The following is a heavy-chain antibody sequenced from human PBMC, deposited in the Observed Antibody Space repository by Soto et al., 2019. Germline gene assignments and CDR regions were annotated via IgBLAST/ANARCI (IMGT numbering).Heavy chain of an antibody. CDR3: AKSKGGWVPDF. CDR1: GGTFSSYA. V-gene: IGHV1-69*13. J-gene: IGHJ4*02. Sequence: ASVKVSCKASGGTFSSYAISWVRQAPGQGLEWMGGIIPIFGTANYAQKFQGRVTITADESTSTAYMELSSLRSEDTAVYYCAKSKGGWVPDFWGPGTLVTVSS. D-gene: IGHD6-19*01. CDR2: IIPIFGTA.